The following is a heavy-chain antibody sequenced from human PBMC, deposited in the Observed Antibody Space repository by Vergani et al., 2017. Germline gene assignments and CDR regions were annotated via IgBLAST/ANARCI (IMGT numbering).Heavy chain of an antibody. CDR2: INAGNGNK. CDR1: GYTFTSYA. CDR3: ARLEGRGTRGMDV. D-gene: IGHD1-1*01. J-gene: IGHJ6*02. V-gene: IGHV1-3*01. Sequence: QVQLVQSGAEVKKPGASVKVSCKASGYTFTSYAMHWVRQAPGQRLEWMGWINAGNGNKKYSQKFQGGVNITRDTSASTAYMELSSLRSEDTAVYYCARLEGRGTRGMDVWGQGTTVTVSS.